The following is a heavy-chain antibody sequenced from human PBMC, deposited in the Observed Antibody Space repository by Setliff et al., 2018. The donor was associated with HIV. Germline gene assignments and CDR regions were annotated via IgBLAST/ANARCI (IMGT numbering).Heavy chain of an antibody. Sequence: PGGSLRLSCAASGFSFSSSEMNWVRQAPGKGLEWVANIRQDGSEEYYAHSLRGRFTISRDNAQNSLYLQMSGLRAEDTAVYFCARDVAATGALDYWGQGTLVTVSS. CDR3: ARDVAATGALDY. CDR2: IRQDGSEE. CDR1: GFSFSSSE. J-gene: IGHJ4*02. D-gene: IGHD6-13*01. V-gene: IGHV3-7*01.